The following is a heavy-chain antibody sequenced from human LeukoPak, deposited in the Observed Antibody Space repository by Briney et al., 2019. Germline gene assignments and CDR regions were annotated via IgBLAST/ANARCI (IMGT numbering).Heavy chain of an antibody. CDR1: GGSISSGGYY. CDR2: IYYSGST. D-gene: IGHD4-17*01. Sequence: NPSQTLSLTCTVSGGSISSGGYYWSWIRQHPGKGLEWIGYIYYSGSTYYNPSLKSRVTMSVDTSKNQFSLKLSSVTAADTAVYYCARVEGDYMYWFDPWGQGTLVTVSS. J-gene: IGHJ5*02. CDR3: ARVEGDYMYWFDP. V-gene: IGHV4-31*03.